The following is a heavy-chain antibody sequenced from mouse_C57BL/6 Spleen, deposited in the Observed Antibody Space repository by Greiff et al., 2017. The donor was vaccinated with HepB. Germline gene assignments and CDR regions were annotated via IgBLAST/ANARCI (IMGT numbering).Heavy chain of an antibody. J-gene: IGHJ2*01. CDR1: GYTFTDYY. CDR3: ARGDGSSYYFDY. Sequence: VQLQQSGPELVKPGASVKISCKASGYTFTDYYMNWVKQCHGKSLEWIGDINPNNGGTSYNQKFKGKATLTVDKSSSTAYMELRSLTSEDSAVYYCARGDGSSYYFDYWGQGTTLTVSS. CDR2: INPNNGGT. V-gene: IGHV1-26*01. D-gene: IGHD2-3*01.